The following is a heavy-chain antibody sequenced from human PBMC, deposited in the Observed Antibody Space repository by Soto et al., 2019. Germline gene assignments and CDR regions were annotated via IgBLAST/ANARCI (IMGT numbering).Heavy chain of an antibody. Sequence: GASVKVSCKASGYTFTSYGISWVRQAPGQGLEWMGWISAYNGNTNYAQKLQGRVTMTTDTSTSTAYMELRSLRSDDTAVYYCARDGPKDIVATIGFLTDYYYYGMDVWGQGTTVTVSS. D-gene: IGHD5-12*01. CDR2: ISAYNGNT. J-gene: IGHJ6*02. V-gene: IGHV1-18*01. CDR1: GYTFTSYG. CDR3: ARDGPKDIVATIGFLTDYYYYGMDV.